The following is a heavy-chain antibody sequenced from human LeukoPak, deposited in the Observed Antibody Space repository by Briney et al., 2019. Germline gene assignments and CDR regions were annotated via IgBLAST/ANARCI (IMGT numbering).Heavy chain of an antibody. V-gene: IGHV3-23*01. CDR2: VSGSGDST. CDR3: AKLVGATQY. J-gene: IGHJ1*01. CDR1: GFTFSSSA. Sequence: PGGSLRLSCAASGFTFSSSAMSWVRQAPGKGLEWVSAVSGSGDSTYYADSVKGRFSISRDNSKNTLYLQMNSLRAEDTAVYYCAKLVGATQYWGEGTVAPVSS. D-gene: IGHD1-26*01.